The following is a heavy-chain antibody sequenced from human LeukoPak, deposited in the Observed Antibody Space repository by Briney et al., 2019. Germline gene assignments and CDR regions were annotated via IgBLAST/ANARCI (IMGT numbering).Heavy chain of an antibody. CDR1: GFTFSDST. CDR3: ATGGALRGYWVH. CDR2: MKEDGSEE. V-gene: IGHV3-7*01. D-gene: IGHD2-15*01. J-gene: IGHJ4*02. Sequence: GGSLRLSCVVSGFTFSDSTMTWVRQAPGKGLEWVAKMKEDGSEEYYVDSVKGRFTISRDNARNSLYLQMNSLRADDTAVYYCATGGALRGYWVHWGQGTPVTVSS.